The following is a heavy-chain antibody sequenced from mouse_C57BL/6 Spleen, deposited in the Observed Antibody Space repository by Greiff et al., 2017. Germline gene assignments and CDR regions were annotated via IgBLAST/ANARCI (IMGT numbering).Heavy chain of an antibody. Sequence: SGPELVKPGASVKMSCKASGYTFTDYNMHWVKQSHGKSLEWIGYINPNNGGTSYNQKFKGKVTLTVNKSSSTVYMELRSLTSEDSAVYYCARQGWDGAWFAYWGQGTLVTVSA. V-gene: IGHV1-22*01. D-gene: IGHD4-1*01. J-gene: IGHJ3*01. CDR3: ARQGWDGAWFAY. CDR2: INPNNGGT. CDR1: GYTFTDYN.